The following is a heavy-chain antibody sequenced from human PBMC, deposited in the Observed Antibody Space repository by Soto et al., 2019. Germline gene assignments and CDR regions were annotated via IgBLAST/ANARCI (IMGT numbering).Heavy chain of an antibody. CDR2: IYYSGST. CDR3: ARQVLRYFDLDY. D-gene: IGHD3-9*01. J-gene: IGHJ4*02. CDR1: GGSISSSSYY. V-gene: IGHV4-39*01. Sequence: SETLSLTCTVSGGSISSSSYYWGWIRQPPGKGLEWIGSIYYSGSTYYNPSLKSRVTISVDTSKNQFSLKLSSVTAADTAVYYCARQVLRYFDLDYWGQGTLVTVSS.